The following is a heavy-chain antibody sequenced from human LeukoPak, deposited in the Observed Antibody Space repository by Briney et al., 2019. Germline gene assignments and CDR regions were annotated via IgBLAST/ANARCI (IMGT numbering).Heavy chain of an antibody. CDR3: ARVRVMTTVTMGAYYYYGMDV. J-gene: IGHJ6*02. V-gene: IGHV4-31*03. D-gene: IGHD4-4*01. Sequence: SETLSLTCTVSGGSISSGGYYWSWIRQHPGKGLEWIGYIYYSGSTYYNPSLKSRVTISVDTSKNQFSLKLSSVTAADTAVYYCARVRVMTTVTMGAYYYYGMDVWGQGTTVTVSS. CDR2: IYYSGST. CDR1: GGSISSGGYY.